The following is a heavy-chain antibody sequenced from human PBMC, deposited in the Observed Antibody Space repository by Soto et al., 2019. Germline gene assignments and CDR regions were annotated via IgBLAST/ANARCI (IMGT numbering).Heavy chain of an antibody. CDR1: GGTFSSYA. J-gene: IGHJ6*02. CDR3: ARGEYCSSTSCYWWCSRFYYYYGMDV. D-gene: IGHD2-2*01. V-gene: IGHV1-69*01. Sequence: QVQLVQSGAEVNKPGSSVKVSCKAAGGTFSSYAISWVRQAPGQGLEWMGAIIPIFGTANYAQKFQGRVTITADESTSTAYMELSSLRSEDTAVYYCARGEYCSSTSCYWWCSRFYYYYGMDVWGQGTTVTVSS. CDR2: IIPIFGTA.